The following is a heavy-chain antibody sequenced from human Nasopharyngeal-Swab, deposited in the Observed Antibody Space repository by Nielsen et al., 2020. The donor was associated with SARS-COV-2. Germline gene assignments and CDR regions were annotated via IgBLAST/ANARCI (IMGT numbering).Heavy chain of an antibody. CDR3: ASEGSGVFGVVIYAFDL. V-gene: IGHV1-24*01. CDR1: GYTLTVLP. D-gene: IGHD3-3*01. J-gene: IGHJ3*01. CDR2: VVPEDGEP. Sequence: ASVKVSCKVSGYTLTVLPIHWVRQAPGKGLEWMGTVVPEDGEPIYAQNFQGRVTMTEDTSTYTAYLELSSLRSEDTAVYYCASEGSGVFGVVIYAFDLWGPVTLVTVSS.